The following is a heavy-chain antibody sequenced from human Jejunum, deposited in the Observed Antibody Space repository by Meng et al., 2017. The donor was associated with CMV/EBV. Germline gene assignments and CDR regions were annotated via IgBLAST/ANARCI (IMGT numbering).Heavy chain of an antibody. CDR2: IDFSGPT. V-gene: IGHV4-59*13. CDR3: ARGWGTTSPWDY. Sequence: NVPGGSIGGYYWTWIRQPPGEGLEWIGNIDFSGPTKYNPSLKGRVTISVDPSKIQFSLNLGSVAPADPAVYYCARGWGTTSPWDYWGQGMLVTVSS. D-gene: IGHD3-16*01. J-gene: IGHJ4*02. CDR1: GGSIGGYY.